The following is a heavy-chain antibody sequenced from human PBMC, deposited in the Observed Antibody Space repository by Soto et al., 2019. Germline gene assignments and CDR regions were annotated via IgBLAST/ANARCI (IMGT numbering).Heavy chain of an antibody. J-gene: IGHJ4*02. D-gene: IGHD3-9*01. CDR1: GFTFSSYA. V-gene: IGHV3-23*01. CDR2: ISGSGGST. CDR3: AKDSAHPAYYDILTGYQTFDY. Sequence: HPGGSLRLSCAASGFTFSSYAMSWVRQAPGKGLEWVSAISGSGGSTYYAGSVKGRFTISRDNSKNTLYLQMNSLRAEDTAVYYCAKDSAHPAYYDILTGYQTFDYWGQGTLVTVSS.